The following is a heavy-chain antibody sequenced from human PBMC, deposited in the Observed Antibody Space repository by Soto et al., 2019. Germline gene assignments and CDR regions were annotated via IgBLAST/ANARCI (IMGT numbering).Heavy chain of an antibody. J-gene: IGHJ6*02. V-gene: IGHV3-30*18. CDR1: GFTFSSYG. CDR3: AKDVNDYGDYDLYGYYGMDV. Sequence: GGSLRLSCAASGFTFSSYGMHWVRQAPGKGLEWVAVISYDGSNKYYADSVKGRFTISRDNSKNTLYLQMNSLRAEDTAVYYCAKDVNDYGDYDLYGYYGMDVWGQGTTVTVSS. D-gene: IGHD4-17*01. CDR2: ISYDGSNK.